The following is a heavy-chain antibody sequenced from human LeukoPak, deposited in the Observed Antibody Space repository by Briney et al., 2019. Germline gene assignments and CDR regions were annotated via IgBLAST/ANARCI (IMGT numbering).Heavy chain of an antibody. CDR1: GGSISSGGYY. CDR2: IYYSGST. Sequence: SETLSLTCTVSGGSISSGGYYWSWIRQHPGKGLEWIGYIYYSGSTYYNPSLKSRVTISVDTSKNQFSLKLSSVTAADTAVYFCARDRYTVVSWYFDLWGRGTLVTVSS. V-gene: IGHV4-31*03. CDR3: ARDRYTVVSWYFDL. D-gene: IGHD4-23*01. J-gene: IGHJ2*01.